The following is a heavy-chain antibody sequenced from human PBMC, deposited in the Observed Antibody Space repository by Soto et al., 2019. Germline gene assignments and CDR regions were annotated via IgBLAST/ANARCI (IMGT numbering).Heavy chain of an antibody. CDR2: IYDSGST. CDR3: ARHRHESGYHYFDY. J-gene: IGHJ4*02. V-gene: IGHV4-59*01. CDR1: GGSISSYY. Sequence: PSETLSLTCTVSGGSISSYYWSWLRQPPGRGLEWIGYIYDSGSTNYSPSLKSRVTISVDTSKNQFSLNLNSVTAADTAVYYCARHRHESGYHYFDYWGQGTLVTVSS. D-gene: IGHD3-22*01.